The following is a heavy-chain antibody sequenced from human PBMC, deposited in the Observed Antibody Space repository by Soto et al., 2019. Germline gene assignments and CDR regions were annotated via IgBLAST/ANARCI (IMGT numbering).Heavy chain of an antibody. J-gene: IGHJ4*02. Sequence: PSETLSLTCTVSGGSISSYYWSWIRQPPGKGLEWIGYIYYSGSTNYNPSLKSRVTISVDTSKNQFSLKLSSVTAADTAVYYCAIGVSGLMDYWGQGTLVTSPQ. CDR1: GGSISSYY. D-gene: IGHD6-19*01. CDR2: IYYSGST. CDR3: AIGVSGLMDY. V-gene: IGHV4-59*08.